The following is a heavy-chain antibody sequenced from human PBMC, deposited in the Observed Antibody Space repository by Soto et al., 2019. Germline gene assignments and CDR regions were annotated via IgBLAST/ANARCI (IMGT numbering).Heavy chain of an antibody. CDR2: ISAYNGNT. V-gene: IGHV1-18*01. D-gene: IGHD2-15*01. J-gene: IGHJ4*02. CDR3: ARSLYCSGGSCSSSPPPAFDY. CDR1: GYTFTSYG. Sequence: GPSVKVSCKASGYTFTSYGISWVRQAPGQGLEWMGWISAYNGNTNYAQKLQGRVTMTTDTSTSTAYMELRSLRSDDTAVYYCARSLYCSGGSCSSSPPPAFDYWGQGTLVTVSS.